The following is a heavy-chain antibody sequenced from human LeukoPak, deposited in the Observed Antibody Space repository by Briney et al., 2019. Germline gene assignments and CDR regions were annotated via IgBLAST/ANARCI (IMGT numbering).Heavy chain of an antibody. J-gene: IGHJ3*02. CDR1: GFTFSDYY. Sequence: GGSLRLSCAASGFTFSDYYMSWIRQAPGKGLEWVSYISSSGSTIYYADSVKGRFTISRDNAKNSLYLQTNSLRAEDTAVYYCAGSSGNDAFDIWGQGTMVTVSS. CDR2: ISSSGSTI. CDR3: AGSSGNDAFDI. V-gene: IGHV3-11*01. D-gene: IGHD3-22*01.